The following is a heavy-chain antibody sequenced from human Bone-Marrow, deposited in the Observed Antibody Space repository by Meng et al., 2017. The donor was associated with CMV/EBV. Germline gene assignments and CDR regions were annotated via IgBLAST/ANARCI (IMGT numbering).Heavy chain of an antibody. J-gene: IGHJ6*02. V-gene: IGHV1-18*01. CDR2: ISAYNGNT. D-gene: IGHD2-15*01. Sequence: SWIRQPPGKGLEWMGWISAYNGNTNYAQKLQGRVTMTTDTSTSTDYMELRSLRSDDTAVYYCARELMVVSPTLFYYYGMDVWGQGTTVTVSS. CDR3: ARELMVVSPTLFYYYGMDV.